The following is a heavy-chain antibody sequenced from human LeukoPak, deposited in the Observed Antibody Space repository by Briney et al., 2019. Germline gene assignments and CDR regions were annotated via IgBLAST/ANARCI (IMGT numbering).Heavy chain of an antibody. J-gene: IGHJ4*02. CDR3: ARASVEMATLFDY. D-gene: IGHD5-12*01. V-gene: IGHV3-66*01. CDR2: IYSGGST. Sequence: PGGSLRLSCAASGFTFSSYSMNWVRQAPGKGLEWVSVIYSGGSTYYADSVKGRFTISRDNSKNTLYLQMNSLRAEDTAVYYCARASVEMATLFDYWGQGTLVTVSS. CDR1: GFTFSSYS.